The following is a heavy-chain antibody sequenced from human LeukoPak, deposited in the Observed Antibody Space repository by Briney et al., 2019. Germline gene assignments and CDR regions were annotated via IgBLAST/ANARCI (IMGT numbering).Heavy chain of an antibody. D-gene: IGHD7-27*01. CDR1: GFTFSSYS. CDR2: FSSGTSAT. CDR3: ARGVNWGFDY. Sequence: PGRSLRLSCAASGFTFSSYSMNWVRQAPGKGLEWISHFSSGTSATNYADSVRGRFTISRDNAKNSLYLQMNSLRDEDTAVYYCARGVNWGFDYWGQGTLVTVSS. V-gene: IGHV3-48*02. J-gene: IGHJ4*02.